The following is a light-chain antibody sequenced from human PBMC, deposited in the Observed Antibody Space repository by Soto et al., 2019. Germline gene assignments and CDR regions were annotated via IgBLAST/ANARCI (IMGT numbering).Light chain of an antibody. J-gene: IGKJ2*01. V-gene: IGKV1-5*03. CDR2: KAS. CDR1: QSISDW. CDR3: QQYSGYSYT. Sequence: DIQMTQSPSTLSASVGDRVTITCRASQSISDWLAWYQQKPGKAPKLMIYKASSLETGVPSRFSGSGSGTEFTLTISSLQPDDFATYYCQQYSGYSYTFGQGTKLEIK.